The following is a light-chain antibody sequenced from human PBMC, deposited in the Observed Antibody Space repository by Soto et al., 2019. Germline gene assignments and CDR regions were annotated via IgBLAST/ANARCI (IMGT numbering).Light chain of an antibody. CDR3: QQYSTYWT. CDR2: EAT. Sequence: DIQMTQSPSTLSASVGDRVTITCRASQSISTWLAWYQQKPGKAPKLLIFEATTLETVVPSRFSGSASATDFTLIITSLQADVLATYYCQQYSTYWTFGQGTKVEVK. V-gene: IGKV1-5*01. CDR1: QSISTW. J-gene: IGKJ1*01.